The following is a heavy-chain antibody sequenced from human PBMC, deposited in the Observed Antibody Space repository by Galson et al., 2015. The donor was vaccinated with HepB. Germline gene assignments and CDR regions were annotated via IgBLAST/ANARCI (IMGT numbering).Heavy chain of an antibody. CDR2: INPSGST. CDR3: ARGPGITARHWGEFDP. CDR1: GGSIVSGDDP. Sequence: TLSLTCAVSGGSIVSGDDPWSWIRQPPGKGLEWIGYINPSGSTSYSPSLRSRVTRSMDRSKNHFFLNLTSVSAADTAVYFCARGPGITARHWGEFDPWGQGTLVTVSS. D-gene: IGHD6-6*01. J-gene: IGHJ5*02. V-gene: IGHV4-30-2*01.